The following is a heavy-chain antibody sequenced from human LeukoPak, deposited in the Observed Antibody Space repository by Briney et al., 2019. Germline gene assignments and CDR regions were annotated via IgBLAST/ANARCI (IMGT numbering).Heavy chain of an antibody. CDR1: GYTFTGYY. CDR2: INPNSGGT. V-gene: IGHV1-2*06. Sequence: ASVKVSCKASGYTFTGYYMHWVRQAPGQGLEWMGRINPNSGGTNYAQKFQGRVTMTRDTSISTAYMELSSLRSEDTAVYYCARTSSSFYWFDPWGQGTLVTVSS. D-gene: IGHD2-15*01. J-gene: IGHJ5*02. CDR3: ARTSSSFYWFDP.